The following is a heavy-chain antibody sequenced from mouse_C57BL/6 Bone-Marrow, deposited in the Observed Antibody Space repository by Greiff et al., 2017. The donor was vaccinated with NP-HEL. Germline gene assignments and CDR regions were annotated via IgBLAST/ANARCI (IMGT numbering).Heavy chain of an antibody. CDR1: GYTFTDYY. CDR2: INPNNGGT. V-gene: IGHV1-26*01. CDR3: ARSERYFDV. J-gene: IGHJ1*03. Sequence: VQLQQSGPELVKPGASVKISCKASGYTFTDYYMNWVKQSHGKSLEWIGDINPNNGGTSYNQKFKGKATLTVDKSSSTAYMELRSLTSEDSAVYYCARSERYFDVWGTGTTVTVSS.